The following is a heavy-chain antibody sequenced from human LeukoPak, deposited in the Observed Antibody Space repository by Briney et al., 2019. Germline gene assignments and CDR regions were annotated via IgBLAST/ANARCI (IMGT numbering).Heavy chain of an antibody. CDR2: IYYSGST. V-gene: IGHV4-59*01. J-gene: IGHJ5*02. Sequence: SETLSLTCTVSGGSISSYYWSWIRQPPGKGLEWIGYIYYSGSTNYNPSLKSRVTISVDTSKNQFSLKLSSVTAADTAVYYCARYYDSSGYYSLFDPWGQGTLVTASS. CDR1: GGSISSYY. CDR3: ARYYDSSGYYSLFDP. D-gene: IGHD3-22*01.